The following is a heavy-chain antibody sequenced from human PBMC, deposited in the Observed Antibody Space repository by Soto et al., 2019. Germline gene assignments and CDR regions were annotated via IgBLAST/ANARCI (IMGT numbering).Heavy chain of an antibody. CDR2: IIPILGIA. D-gene: IGHD3-22*01. V-gene: IGHV1-69*02. J-gene: IGHJ4*02. CDR1: GGTFSSYT. Sequence: QVQLVQSGAEVKKPGSSVKVSCKASGGTFSSYTISWVRQAPGQGLEWMGRIIPILGIANYAQKFQGRVTITADKSTSTAYMELSSLRSEDTAVYYCASTTTLIGVALDYWGQGTLVTVSS. CDR3: ASTTTLIGVALDY.